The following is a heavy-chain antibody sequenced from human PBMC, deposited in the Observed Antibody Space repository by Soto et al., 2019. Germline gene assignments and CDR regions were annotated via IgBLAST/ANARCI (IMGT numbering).Heavy chain of an antibody. Sequence: GGSLRLSCAASGFTFTDYYMSWIRQAPGKGLEWVSYISSSGSTIYYGDSVKGRFTISRDNSKNTLYLQMNSLRAEDTAVYYCARDRPNSGFDYWGQGTLVTVSS. V-gene: IGHV3-11*04. CDR1: GFTFTDYY. CDR2: ISSSGSTI. CDR3: ARDRPNSGFDY. J-gene: IGHJ4*02. D-gene: IGHD7-27*01.